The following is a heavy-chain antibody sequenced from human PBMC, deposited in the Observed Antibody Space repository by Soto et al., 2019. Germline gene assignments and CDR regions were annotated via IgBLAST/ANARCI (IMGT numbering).Heavy chain of an antibody. CDR2: ISNSGENT. CDR1: GFTFSNYD. V-gene: IGHV3-23*01. Sequence: TGGSLRLSCAASGFTFSNYDMSWVRQAPGKGLEWVSAISNSGENTFYADSVKGRFTISRDNSKNTLYLQMNSLRAEDTAVYSCAKRVGSRGFDIWGQGTMVTVSS. CDR3: AKRVGSRGFDI. J-gene: IGHJ3*02. D-gene: IGHD3-10*01.